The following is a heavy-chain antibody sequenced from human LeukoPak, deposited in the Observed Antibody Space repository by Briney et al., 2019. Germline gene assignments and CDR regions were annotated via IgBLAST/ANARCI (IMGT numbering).Heavy chain of an antibody. CDR1: GFTFDDYG. Sequence: GGSLRPSCAASGFTFDDYGMSWVRQAPGKGLEWVSGINWNGGSTGYADSVKGRFTISRDNAKNSLYLQMNSLRAEDTALYYCARDRPPGYCSSTSCYEFDYWGQGTLVTVSS. CDR3: ARDRPPGYCSSTSCYEFDY. D-gene: IGHD2-2*01. V-gene: IGHV3-20*04. J-gene: IGHJ4*02. CDR2: INWNGGST.